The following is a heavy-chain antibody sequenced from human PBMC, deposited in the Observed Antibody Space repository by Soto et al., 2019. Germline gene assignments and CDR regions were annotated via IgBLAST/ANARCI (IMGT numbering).Heavy chain of an antibody. CDR1: GYTFTGYY. CDR3: ARVVDLGSYYSMDV. D-gene: IGHD5-12*01. CDR2: INPNSGGT. J-gene: IGHJ6*02. Sequence: ASVKVSCKASGYTFTGYYMHWVRQAPGQGLEWMGWINPNSGGTNYAQKFQGWATMTRDTSISTAYMELSRLRSDDTAVYYCARVVDLGSYYSMDVWGQGTTVTVSS. V-gene: IGHV1-2*04.